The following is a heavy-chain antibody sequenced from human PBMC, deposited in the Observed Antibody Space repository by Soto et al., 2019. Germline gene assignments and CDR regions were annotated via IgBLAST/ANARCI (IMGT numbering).Heavy chain of an antibody. CDR3: ARDSLVATIIFHAFDI. D-gene: IGHD5-12*01. V-gene: IGHV4-59*12. CDR2: IYYSGST. CDR1: GGSISSYD. J-gene: IGHJ3*02. Sequence: SETLSLTCTVSGGSISSYDRSWIRPPPGKGLEWIGYIYYSGSTNYNPSLKSRVTISVDNAKSSLYLQMNSLRAEDTAVYYCARDSLVATIIFHAFDIWGQGTMVTVSS.